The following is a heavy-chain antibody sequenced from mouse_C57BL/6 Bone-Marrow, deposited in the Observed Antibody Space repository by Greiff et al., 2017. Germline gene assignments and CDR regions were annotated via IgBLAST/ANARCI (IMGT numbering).Heavy chain of an antibody. D-gene: IGHD4-1*01. CDR3: ATGAWFAY. Sequence: VQLQQSGAELVRPGTSVKVSCKASGYAFTDYLIEWVKQRPGQGLEWIGVINPGSGGTHYNEKFKGNATLTADKSSSTAYMQLSNLTSEDSAVYFCATGAWFAYWGQGTPVTVSA. CDR1: GYAFTDYL. CDR2: INPGSGGT. J-gene: IGHJ3*01. V-gene: IGHV1-54*01.